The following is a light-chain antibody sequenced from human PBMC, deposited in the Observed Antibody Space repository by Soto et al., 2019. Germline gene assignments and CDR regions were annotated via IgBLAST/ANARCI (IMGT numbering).Light chain of an antibody. V-gene: IGKV4-1*01. CDR2: WAS. J-gene: IGKJ5*01. CDR1: QSVLSSSNNKNF. Sequence: DFVMTQSPDSLAVSLGERATINCKSSQSVLSSSNNKNFLAWFQQKPGQPPKLLISWASTRESGVPDRFSGSGSGTDFTLTISSLQAEDVAVYYCKQYHSDPITFGQGTRLEIK. CDR3: KQYHSDPIT.